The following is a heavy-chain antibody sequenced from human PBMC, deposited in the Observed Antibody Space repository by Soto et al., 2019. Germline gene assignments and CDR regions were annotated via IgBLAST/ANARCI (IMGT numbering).Heavy chain of an antibody. CDR1: GYTFTAYY. V-gene: IGHV1-2*04. J-gene: IGHJ4*02. D-gene: IGHD5-18*01. CDR2: INPNSGDT. CDR3: ARGGYTYGYGLDY. Sequence: QVQLVQSGAEEKKLGASVKVSCKASGYTFTAYYIHWVRQAPGQGLEWVGWINPNSGDTNYAQRFQGWVTMTGDTSVSTAYMDLTRLRSDDTAVYYCARGGYTYGYGLDYWGQGTLVTVSS.